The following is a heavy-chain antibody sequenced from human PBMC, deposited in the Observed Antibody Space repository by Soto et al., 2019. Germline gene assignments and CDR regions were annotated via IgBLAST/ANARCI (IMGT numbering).Heavy chain of an antibody. J-gene: IGHJ4*02. D-gene: IGHD1-1*01. Sequence: QVHLVESGGGVVQPGTSLTLSCAASGFTFSNYGIHWVRQAPGKGLEGVALTSYDGSNKYYADSVTGRFTISRDNSKNTLYLQMSSLRAEDTAVYYCAIKIDATTTGDYWGQGTLVTVSS. CDR2: TSYDGSNK. V-gene: IGHV3-30*03. CDR3: AIKIDATTTGDY. CDR1: GFTFSNYG.